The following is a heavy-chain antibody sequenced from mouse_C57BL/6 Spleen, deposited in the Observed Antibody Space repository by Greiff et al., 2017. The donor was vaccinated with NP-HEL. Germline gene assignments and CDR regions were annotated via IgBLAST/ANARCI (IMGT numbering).Heavy chain of an antibody. CDR1: GYTFTDYY. J-gene: IGHJ1*03. D-gene: IGHD1-1*01. CDR3: ARRIYYYGSEYFDV. Sequence: VQLQQSGPELVKPGASVKISCKASGYTFTDYYINWVKQRPGQGLEWIGWIYPGSGSTNYNEKFKGKATFTADTSSNTAYMQLSSLTTEDSAIYYCARRIYYYGSEYFDVWGTGTTVTVSS. V-gene: IGHV1-84*01. CDR2: IYPGSGST.